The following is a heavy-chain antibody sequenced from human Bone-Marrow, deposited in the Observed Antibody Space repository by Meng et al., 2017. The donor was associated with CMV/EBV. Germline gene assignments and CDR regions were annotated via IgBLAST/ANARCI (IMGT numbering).Heavy chain of an antibody. CDR2: IYYSGST. V-gene: IGHV4-30-4*08. CDR3: AGTPIAAAGLFDY. J-gene: IGHJ4*02. D-gene: IGHD6-13*01. CDR1: GGSISSGDYY. Sequence: QVQLQESGQGLVKPSQTLSLTCTVSGGSISSGDYYWSWIRQPPGKGLEWIGYIYYSGSTYYNPSLKSRVTISVDTSKNQFSLKLSSVTAADTAVYYCAGTPIAAAGLFDYWGQGTLVTVSS.